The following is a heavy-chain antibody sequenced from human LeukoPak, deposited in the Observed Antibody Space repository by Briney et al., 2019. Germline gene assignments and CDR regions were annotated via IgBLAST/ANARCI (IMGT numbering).Heavy chain of an antibody. CDR1: GGSFSGYY. CDR2: INHSGST. Sequence: SETLSLTCAVYGGSFSGYYWSWIRQPPGRGLEWIGEINHSGSTNYNPSLKSRVTLSVDTSKNQFSLKLSSVTAADTAVYYCARTAYYDSSGRDYWGQGTLVTVSS. J-gene: IGHJ4*02. CDR3: ARTAYYDSSGRDY. V-gene: IGHV4-34*01. D-gene: IGHD3-22*01.